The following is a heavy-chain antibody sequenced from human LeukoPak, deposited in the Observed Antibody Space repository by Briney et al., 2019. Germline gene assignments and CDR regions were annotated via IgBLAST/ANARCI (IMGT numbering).Heavy chain of an antibody. J-gene: IGHJ5*02. CDR2: ISAYNGNT. CDR1: GYTFTSYG. V-gene: IGHV1-18*01. CDR3: ARVPIPEVVVPAADSNWFDP. D-gene: IGHD2-2*01. Sequence: GASVKVSCKASGYTFTSYGISWVRQAPGQGLEWMGWISAYNGNTNYAQKLQGRVTMTTDTSTSTAYMELRSLRADDTAVYYCARVPIPEVVVPAADSNWFDPWGQGTLVTVAS.